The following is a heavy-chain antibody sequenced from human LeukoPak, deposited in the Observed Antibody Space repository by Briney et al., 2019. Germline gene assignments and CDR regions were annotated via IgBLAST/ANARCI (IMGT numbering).Heavy chain of an antibody. CDR3: ARGPGSYSS. CDR1: GLTFSSYA. D-gene: IGHD1-26*01. CDR2: IYSGGST. Sequence: PGGSLRLSCAASGLTFSSYAMSWVRQAPGKGPEWVSVIYSGGSTYYADSVKGRFTISRDNSKNTLYLQMNSLRAEDTAVYYCARGPGSYSSWGQGTLVTVSS. J-gene: IGHJ5*02. V-gene: IGHV3-53*01.